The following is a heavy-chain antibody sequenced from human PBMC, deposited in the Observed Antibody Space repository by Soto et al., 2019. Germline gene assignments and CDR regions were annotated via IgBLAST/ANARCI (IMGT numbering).Heavy chain of an antibody. V-gene: IGHV4-34*01. CDR2: INHSGST. CDR1: GGSFSGYY. J-gene: IGHJ4*02. Sequence: SETLSLTCAVYGGSFSGYYWSWIRQPPGKGLEWIGEINHSGSTNYNPSLKSRVTISVDTSKNQFSLKLSSVTAADKAVYYCARSWVTASMGKIDYWGQGTLVTVSS. D-gene: IGHD2-21*02. CDR3: ARSWVTASMGKIDY.